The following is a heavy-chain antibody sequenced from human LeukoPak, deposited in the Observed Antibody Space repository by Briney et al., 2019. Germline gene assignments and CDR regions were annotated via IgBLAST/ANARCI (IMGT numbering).Heavy chain of an antibody. D-gene: IGHD3-9*01. CDR3: ARVLLGMSAFDL. CDR1: GFTFSNYW. CDR2: INSGNNYI. Sequence: GGSLRLSCAASGFTFSNYWMHWVRQAPGKALEWVSSINSGNNYIYYADSVKGRFTISRDNAKNSLFLQMNSLRADDTAVYSCARVLLGMSAFDLWGQGTMVSVSS. V-gene: IGHV3-21*06. J-gene: IGHJ3*01.